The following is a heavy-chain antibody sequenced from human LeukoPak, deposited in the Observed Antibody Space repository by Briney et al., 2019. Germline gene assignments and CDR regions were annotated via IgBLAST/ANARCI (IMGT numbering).Heavy chain of an antibody. Sequence: ASVKVSCKASGYTFTRYAISWVRQAPGQGLEWMGRIIPILGIANYAQKFQGRVTITADKSTSTAYMELSSLRSEDTAVYYCAREPDGYLDYWGQGTLVTVSS. D-gene: IGHD5-24*01. CDR2: IIPILGIA. CDR1: GYTFTRYA. V-gene: IGHV1-69*04. CDR3: AREPDGYLDY. J-gene: IGHJ4*02.